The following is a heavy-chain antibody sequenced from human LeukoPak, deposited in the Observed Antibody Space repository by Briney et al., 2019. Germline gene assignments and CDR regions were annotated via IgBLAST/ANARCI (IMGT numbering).Heavy chain of an antibody. Sequence: SVKVSCKSSGGIFTSYAFTWVRQAPGQGLEWMGGIIPIFDTTNYAQKFQDRVTITADKSTGTVFMELSSLRSEDTAVYYCARVGDTWYHLLSYGPQSDYYFYYMDVWGKGTTVTVSS. CDR2: IIPIFDTT. CDR3: ARVGDTWYHLLSYGPQSDYYFYYMDV. V-gene: IGHV1-69*06. J-gene: IGHJ6*03. D-gene: IGHD2-2*01. CDR1: GGIFTSYA.